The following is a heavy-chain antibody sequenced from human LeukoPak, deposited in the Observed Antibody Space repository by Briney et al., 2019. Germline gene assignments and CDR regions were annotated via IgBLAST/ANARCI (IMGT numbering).Heavy chain of an antibody. V-gene: IGHV1-69*13. Sequence: SVKVSCKASGGTFSSYAISWVRQAPGQGLEWMGGIIPIFGTANYAQKFQGRDPITADESTSTAYMELSSLSSEDTAVFYCAREWAGTTRAFDYWGQGTLVTVSS. D-gene: IGHD1-7*01. CDR3: AREWAGTTRAFDY. CDR1: GGTFSSYA. J-gene: IGHJ4*02. CDR2: IIPIFGTA.